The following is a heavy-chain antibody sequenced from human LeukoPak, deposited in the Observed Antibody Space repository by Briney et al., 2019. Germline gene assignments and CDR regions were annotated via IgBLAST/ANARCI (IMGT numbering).Heavy chain of an antibody. CDR3: SHRHNLGVTGPVVTFDS. V-gene: IGHV2-5*02. CDR2: IFWDGNE. CDR1: GFSLSTGGMG. D-gene: IGHD2-21*02. Sequence: GPTLVNPTQTLTLTCTFSGFSLSTGGMGVGWIRQPPGKALVWLAFIFWDGNEHYSPSLKNRLTITKDTSKNQVILTMTNMDPVDTATYYCSHRHNLGVTGPVVTFDSWGQGTLVTVSS. J-gene: IGHJ5*01.